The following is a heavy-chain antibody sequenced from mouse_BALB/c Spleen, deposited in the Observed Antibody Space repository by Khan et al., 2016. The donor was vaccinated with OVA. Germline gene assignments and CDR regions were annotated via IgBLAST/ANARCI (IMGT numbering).Heavy chain of an antibody. D-gene: IGHD1-1*01. V-gene: IGHV1-80*01. CDR3: ARYYGSRFVY. CDR2: IYPGNDDT. Sequence: QVQLKQSGAELVRPGSSVKISCKASGYTFSSSWMNWVKQRLGQGLEWIGQIYPGNDDTNYNGKFKGKATLTADKSSRTAYMQLTSLTSEDSAVYFCARYYGSRFVYWGQGTLVTVSA. CDR1: GYTFSSSW. J-gene: IGHJ3*01.